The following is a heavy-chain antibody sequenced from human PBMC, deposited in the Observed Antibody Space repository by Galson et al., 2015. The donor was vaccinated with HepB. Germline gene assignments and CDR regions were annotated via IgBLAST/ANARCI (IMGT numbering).Heavy chain of an antibody. Sequence: CAISGDSVSSNSAAWNWIRQSPSRGPEWLGRTYYRSKWYNDYAVSVKSRITVNPDTSKNQFSLQLNSVTPEDTAGYYCARDFPQLERPPFDYWGQGTLVTVSS. CDR1: GDSVSSNSAA. CDR3: ARDFPQLERPPFDY. CDR2: TYYRSKWYN. V-gene: IGHV6-1*01. J-gene: IGHJ4*02. D-gene: IGHD1-1*01.